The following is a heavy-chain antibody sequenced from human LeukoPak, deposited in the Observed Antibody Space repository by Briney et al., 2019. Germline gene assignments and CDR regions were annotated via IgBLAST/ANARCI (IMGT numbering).Heavy chain of an antibody. CDR1: GGSISSYY. V-gene: IGHV4-59*01. D-gene: IGHD2-21*01. CDR2: IYYSGST. Sequence: PSETLSLTCTVSGGSISSYYWSWIRQPPGKGLEWIGYIYYSGSTNYNPSLKSRVTISVDTSKNQFSLKLSSVTAADTAVYYCAREVVQGFSRRYYYMDVWGKGTTVTISS. J-gene: IGHJ6*03. CDR3: AREVVQGFSRRYYYMDV.